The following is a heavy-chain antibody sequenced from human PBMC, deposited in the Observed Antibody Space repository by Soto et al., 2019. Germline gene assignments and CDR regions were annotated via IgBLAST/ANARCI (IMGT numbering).Heavy chain of an antibody. CDR3: ARDRLLKPAAITGVSSYYYYYGMDV. D-gene: IGHD2-2*01. CDR2: ISYDGSNK. V-gene: IGHV3-30-3*01. J-gene: IGHJ6*02. CDR1: GFTFSSYA. Sequence: GGSLRLSCAASGFTFSSYAMHWVRQAPGKGLEWVAVISYDGSNKYYADSVKGRFTISRDNSKNTLYLQMNSLRAEDTAVYYCARDRLLKPAAITGVSSYYYYYGMDVWGQGTTVTVSS.